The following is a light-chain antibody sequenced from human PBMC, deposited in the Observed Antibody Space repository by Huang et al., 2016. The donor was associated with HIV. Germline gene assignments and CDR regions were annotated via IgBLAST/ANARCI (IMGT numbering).Light chain of an antibody. CDR1: QSIGSN. V-gene: IGKV3-15*01. J-gene: IGKJ2*01. CDR3: QQYNTWPPNT. CDR2: GTS. Sequence: EIVMTQSPATLSVSPGERVTLSCRASQSIGSNLAWYQHKPGQVPRLLIYGTSTRATVIPARFSGSGSGTEFTLTISRLQSEDFTVFYCQQYNTWPPNTFGQGTKLEIK.